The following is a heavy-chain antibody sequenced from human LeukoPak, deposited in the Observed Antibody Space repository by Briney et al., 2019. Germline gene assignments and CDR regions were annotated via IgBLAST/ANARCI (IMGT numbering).Heavy chain of an antibody. D-gene: IGHD3-10*01. CDR3: ARDRVNWSDP. J-gene: IGHJ5*02. CDR1: GYTLTELS. CDR2: FDPEDGET. Sequence: VASVKVSCKVSGYTLTELSMHWVRQAPGKGLEWMGGFDPEDGETIYAQKFQGRVTMTTDTSTSTAYMELRSLYSDDTAVYYCARDRVNWSDPWAREPWSPSPQ. V-gene: IGHV1-24*01.